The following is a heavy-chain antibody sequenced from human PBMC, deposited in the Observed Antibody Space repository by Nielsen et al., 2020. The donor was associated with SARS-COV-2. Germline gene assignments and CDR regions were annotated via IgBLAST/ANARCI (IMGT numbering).Heavy chain of an antibody. CDR1: GFTFSDYY. Sequence: GGSLRLSCAASGFTFSDYYMSWIRQAPGKGLEWVSYISSSSSYTNYADSVKGRFTISRDNAKNSLYLQMNSLRAEDTAVYYRAREYSSSWSQDYGMDVWGQGTTVTVSS. J-gene: IGHJ6*02. D-gene: IGHD6-13*01. CDR3: AREYSSSWSQDYGMDV. V-gene: IGHV3-11*05. CDR2: ISSSSSYT.